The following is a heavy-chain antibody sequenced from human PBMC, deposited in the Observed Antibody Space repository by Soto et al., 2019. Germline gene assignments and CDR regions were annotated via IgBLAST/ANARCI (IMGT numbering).Heavy chain of an antibody. D-gene: IGHD4-4*01. Sequence: QVQLVQSGAEVKKPGSSVKVSCKASGGTFSNYAINWVRQAPGQGLEWLGGIIPIYGSANYAQKFQGRVSITADASTSTAYMDLSRLTSEDTAVYYCAGDLPRVTLPALYFYYGMDVWGQGTTVTVS. CDR3: AGDLPRVTLPALYFYYGMDV. V-gene: IGHV1-69*01. J-gene: IGHJ6*02. CDR2: IIPIYGSA. CDR1: GGTFSNYA.